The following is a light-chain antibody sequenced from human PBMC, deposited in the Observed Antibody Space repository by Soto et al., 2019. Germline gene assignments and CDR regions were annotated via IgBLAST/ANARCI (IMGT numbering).Light chain of an antibody. CDR2: AAS. J-gene: IGKJ5*01. CDR1: QSISTY. CDR3: QQNFSIPIT. Sequence: DIQMTQSPSSLSASVGDIVTITCLASQSISTYLNWYHQKPGKAPDLLIYAASSLKSGVPSRFSGSGSGTHFALTITGLQPADFATYYCQQNFSIPITCGQGTRLE. V-gene: IGKV1-39*01.